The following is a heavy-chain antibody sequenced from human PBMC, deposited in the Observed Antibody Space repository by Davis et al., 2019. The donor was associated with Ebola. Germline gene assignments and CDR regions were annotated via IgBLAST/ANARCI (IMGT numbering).Heavy chain of an antibody. CDR3: ATYSSSWIS. Sequence: GESLKISCAASGFTFRCYGMLWVRQAPGKGLECVAFIRFDGNYEYYGDSVKGRFTVSRDNAKNSLYLQMNSLRDEDTAVYYCATYSSSWISWGQGTLVTVSS. D-gene: IGHD6-13*01. V-gene: IGHV3-30*02. CDR2: IRFDGNYE. CDR1: GFTFRCYG. J-gene: IGHJ5*02.